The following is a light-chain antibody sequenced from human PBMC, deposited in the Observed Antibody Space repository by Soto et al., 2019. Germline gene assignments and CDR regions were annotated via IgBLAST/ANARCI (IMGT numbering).Light chain of an antibody. V-gene: IGLV2-11*01. J-gene: IGLJ1*01. CDR2: DVS. CDR3: CSYAVTFYV. Sequence: SVLTQPRSVSGPPGQSVTISCTGPTIDDGTSNYVSWYQQHPGKVPKLMIYDVSERPSGVPDRFSGSKSGNTASLTISGLQPEDEADYYCCSYAVTFYVFGTGTKVTVL. CDR1: TIDDGTSNY.